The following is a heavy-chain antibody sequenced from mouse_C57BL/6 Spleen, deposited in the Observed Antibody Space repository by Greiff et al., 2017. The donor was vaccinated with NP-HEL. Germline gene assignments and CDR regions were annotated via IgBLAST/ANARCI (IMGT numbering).Heavy chain of an antibody. CDR3: AKYYYGRGDY. CDR1: GYAFSSSW. J-gene: IGHJ4*01. Sequence: QVQLKQSGPELVKPGASVKISCKASGYAFSSSWMNWVKQRPGKGLEWIGRIYPGDGDTNYNGKFKGKATLTADKSSSTAYMQLSSLTSEDSAVYFCAKYYYGRGDYWGQGTSVTVSS. CDR2: IYPGDGDT. D-gene: IGHD1-1*01. V-gene: IGHV1-82*01.